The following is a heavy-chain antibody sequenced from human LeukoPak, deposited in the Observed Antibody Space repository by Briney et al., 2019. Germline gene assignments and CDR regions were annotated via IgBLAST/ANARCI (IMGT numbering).Heavy chain of an antibody. Sequence: SETLSLTCTVSGGSISSYYWSWIRQPPGKGLEWIGRIYTSGSTNYNPSLKSRVTMSVDTSKNQFSLKLSSVTAADTAVYYCARDGVSALNLYSDLWGRGTLVTVSS. CDR3: ARDGVSALNLYSDL. CDR1: GGSISSYY. CDR2: IYTSGST. D-gene: IGHD3-3*01. V-gene: IGHV4-4*07. J-gene: IGHJ2*01.